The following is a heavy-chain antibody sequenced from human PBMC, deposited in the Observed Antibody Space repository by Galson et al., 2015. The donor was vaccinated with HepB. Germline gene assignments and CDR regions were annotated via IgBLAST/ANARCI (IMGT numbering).Heavy chain of an antibody. CDR2: ISYDGSNK. CDR1: GFTFSSYA. J-gene: IGHJ6*02. V-gene: IGHV3-30*04. D-gene: IGHD6-13*01. Sequence: SLRLSCAASGFTFSSYAMHWVRQAPGKGLEWVAVISYDGSNKYYADSVKGRFTISRDNSKNTLYLQMNSLRAEDTAVYYCAREPQQLVPYYYGMDVWGQGTTVTVSS. CDR3: AREPQQLVPYYYGMDV.